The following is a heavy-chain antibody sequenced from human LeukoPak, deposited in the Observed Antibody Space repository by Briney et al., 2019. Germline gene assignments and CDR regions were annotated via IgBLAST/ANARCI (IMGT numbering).Heavy chain of an antibody. CDR2: ISAYNGNT. J-gene: IGHJ4*02. V-gene: IGHV1-18*01. D-gene: IGHD1-26*01. CDR3: ARAWVVGVPGCDY. Sequence: GASVKLSCKAAGYTFTSYGSSWVRQAPGQGLEWMGWISAYNGNTNYAQKLQGRVTMTTDTSTSTAYMKLRSLRSDDTAVYYCARAWVVGVPGCDYWGQGTLVTVSS. CDR1: GYTFTSYG.